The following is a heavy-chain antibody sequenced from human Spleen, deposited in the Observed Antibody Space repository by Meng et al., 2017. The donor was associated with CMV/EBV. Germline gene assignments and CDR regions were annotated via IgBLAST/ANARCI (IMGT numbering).Heavy chain of an antibody. Sequence: SETLSLTCTVSGASIYTSYYYWSWIRQPPGKGLEWIGEINHSGSTNYNPSLKSRVTISVDTSKNQFSLKLSSVTAADTAVYFCATSGGFYYYGMDVWGQGTTVTVSS. CDR2: INHSGST. D-gene: IGHD2-15*01. V-gene: IGHV4-39*07. J-gene: IGHJ6*02. CDR3: ATSGGFYYYGMDV. CDR1: GASIYTSYYY.